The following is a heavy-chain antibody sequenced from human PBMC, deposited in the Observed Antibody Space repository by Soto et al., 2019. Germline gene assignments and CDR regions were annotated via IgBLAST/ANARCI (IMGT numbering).Heavy chain of an antibody. CDR1: GYTFTSYG. Sequence: QVQLVQSGAEVKKPGASVKVSCKASGYTFTSYGISWVRQAPGQGLEWMGWISAYNGNTNYAQKLQGRVTMTTDTSTSTGYMELRSLRSDDTAVYYCARDLGGNLGIQLWLYYFDYWGQGTLVTVSS. D-gene: IGHD5-18*01. J-gene: IGHJ4*02. CDR3: ARDLGGNLGIQLWLYYFDY. V-gene: IGHV1-18*01. CDR2: ISAYNGNT.